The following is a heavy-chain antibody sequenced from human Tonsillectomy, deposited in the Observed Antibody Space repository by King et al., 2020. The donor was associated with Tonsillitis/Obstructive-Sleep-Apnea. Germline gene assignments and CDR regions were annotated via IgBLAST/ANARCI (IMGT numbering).Heavy chain of an antibody. J-gene: IGHJ5*01. D-gene: IGHD2-8*02. Sequence: QLVQSGAEVKKTGSSVKVSCKASGGTFSSYAISWVRQAPGQGLEWMGRVIPTLGIGKYAQKFQGRVTIRADKSTTTAYMELSSLRSEDTAVYYCARKGTGGGGGGYTWFDSWGRGILVTVP. V-gene: IGHV1-69*09. CDR1: GGTFSSYA. CDR2: VIPTLGIG. CDR3: ARKGTGGGGGGYTWFDS.